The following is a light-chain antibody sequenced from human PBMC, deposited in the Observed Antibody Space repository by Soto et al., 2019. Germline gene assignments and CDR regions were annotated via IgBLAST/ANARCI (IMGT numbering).Light chain of an antibody. Sequence: EIQMTQSPSSVSASLGDRVTITCRASQGISTWLAWYQQKPGKAPRLLIYAASKLQTGVPSRFSGSGSGTDFTLTINSLQPEDFATYYCQQANSFPVTFGGGTKVDIK. CDR1: QGISTW. CDR3: QQANSFPVT. J-gene: IGKJ4*01. V-gene: IGKV1-12*01. CDR2: AAS.